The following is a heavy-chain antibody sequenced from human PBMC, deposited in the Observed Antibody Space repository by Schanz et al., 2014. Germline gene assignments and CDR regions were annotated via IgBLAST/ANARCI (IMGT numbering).Heavy chain of an antibody. D-gene: IGHD6-13*01. J-gene: IGHJ4*02. Sequence: QVQLVQSGAEVKKPGSSVKVSCKASGGTFSSSTLTWVRQAPGQGLEWMGKINPSSGTTRIAQNFQGRVTMTRDTSTSTVYMELSSLRSEDTAVYYCARDGEAAADCDYWGQGTLVNVSS. CDR1: GGTFSSST. CDR3: ARDGEAAADCDY. V-gene: IGHV1-46*03. CDR2: INPSSGTT.